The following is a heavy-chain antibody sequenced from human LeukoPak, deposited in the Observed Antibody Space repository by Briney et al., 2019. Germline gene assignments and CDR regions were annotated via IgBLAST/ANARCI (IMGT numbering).Heavy chain of an antibody. D-gene: IGHD2-2*01. Sequence: GGSLRLSCAASGFTFSSYSMHWGRQARGKGLEWGSYISGSSSTIYYADSVKGRFTISRDNAKNSLYLQMNSLRAEDTAVYFCARDRDIVVVPAVNDYWGQGTLVTVSS. CDR2: ISGSSSTI. J-gene: IGHJ4*02. CDR1: GFTFSSYS. CDR3: ARDRDIVVVPAVNDY. V-gene: IGHV3-48*01.